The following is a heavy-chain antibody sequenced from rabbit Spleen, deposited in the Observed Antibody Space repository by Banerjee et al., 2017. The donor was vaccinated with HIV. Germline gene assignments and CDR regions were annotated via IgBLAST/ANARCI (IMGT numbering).Heavy chain of an antibody. D-gene: IGHD1-1*01. J-gene: IGHJ4*01. V-gene: IGHV1S40*01. CDR1: GFTISNNYW. CDR2: IDTSSGT. CDR3: ARDLDGVIGWNFGW. Sequence: QSLDESGGGLVTPGGSLKLSCKASGFTISNNYWMNWVRQAAGKGLEWIASIDTSSGTFYASWVNGRFTISRTSSTTVTLQMTSLTAADTATYFCARDLDGVIGWNFGWWGQGTLVTVS.